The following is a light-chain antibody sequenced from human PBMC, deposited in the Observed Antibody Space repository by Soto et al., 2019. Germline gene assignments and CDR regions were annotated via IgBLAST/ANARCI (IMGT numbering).Light chain of an antibody. CDR1: SGHSSYI. Sequence: QSLLTQSSTASASLGSSGSLTCTLSSGHSSYIIAWHQQQPGKAPRYLMKLEGSGSYNKGSGVPDRFSGSSSGADRYLTISNLQFEDEADYYCETWDSNTYVFGTGTKLTVL. J-gene: IGLJ1*01. V-gene: IGLV4-60*02. CDR3: ETWDSNTYV. CDR2: LEGSGSY.